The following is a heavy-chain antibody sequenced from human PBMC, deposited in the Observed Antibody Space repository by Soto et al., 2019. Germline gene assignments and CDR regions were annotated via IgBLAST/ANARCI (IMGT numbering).Heavy chain of an antibody. D-gene: IGHD1-1*01. CDR2: ISYDGTQK. Sequence: GGSLRLSCAASGFNFNTYSMQWVRQAPGKGLEWVAVISYDGTQKYYADSVKGRFTLSRDNSKNTLYVQMNSLRVEDTAVYYCARDGREAGTFDYWGHGTLVTVSS. CDR3: ARDGREAGTFDY. V-gene: IGHV3-30*14. J-gene: IGHJ4*01. CDR1: GFNFNTYS.